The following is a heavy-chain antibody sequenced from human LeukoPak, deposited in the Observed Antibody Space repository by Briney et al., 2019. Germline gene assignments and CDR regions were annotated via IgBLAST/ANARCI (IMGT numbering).Heavy chain of an antibody. J-gene: IGHJ4*02. CDR1: GFTFSSYS. CDR3: AREGGAARTLDY. D-gene: IGHD6-6*01. CDR2: ISSSSSYI. V-gene: IGHV3-21*01. Sequence: PGGSLRLSCAASGFTFSSYSMNWVRQAPGKGLEWVSSISSSSSYIYYADSVKGRFTISRDNAKNSLYLQMNSLRAEDTAVYYCAREGGAARTLDYWGQGTLVTVSS.